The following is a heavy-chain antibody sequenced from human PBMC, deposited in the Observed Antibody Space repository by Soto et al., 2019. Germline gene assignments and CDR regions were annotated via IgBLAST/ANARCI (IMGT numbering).Heavy chain of an antibody. V-gene: IGHV1-18*01. D-gene: IGHD3-16*01. J-gene: IGHJ6*02. CDR1: GYSFTRYG. CDR3: AMVDVYVTPSPQDV. CDR2: INAYNGNT. Sequence: QVQLVQSGAEVKNPGASVKVSCKASGYSFTRYGIGWARQAPGQGLEWMGWINAYNGNTNYAQNLQGRLTLTTDTSTTTAYMELRSLRSNDKAIYYCAMVDVYVTPSPQDVWGQGTTVTVSS.